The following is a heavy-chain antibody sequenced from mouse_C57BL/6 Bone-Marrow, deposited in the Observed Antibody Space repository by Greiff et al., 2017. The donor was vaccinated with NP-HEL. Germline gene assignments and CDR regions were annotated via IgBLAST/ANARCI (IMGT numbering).Heavy chain of an antibody. V-gene: IGHV1-81*01. CDR2: IYPRSGNT. CDR1: GYTFTSYG. Sequence: VKLVESGAELARPGASVKLSCKASGYTFTSYGISWVKQRTGQGLEWIGEIYPRSGNTYYNEKFKGKATLTADKSSSTAYMELRSLTSEDSAVYFCAPLRRRSFDYWGQGTTLTVSS. J-gene: IGHJ2*01. CDR3: APLRRRSFDY.